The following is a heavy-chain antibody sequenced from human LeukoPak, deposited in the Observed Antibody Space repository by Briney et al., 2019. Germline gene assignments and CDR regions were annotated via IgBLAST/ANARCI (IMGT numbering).Heavy chain of an antibody. CDR2: ISAYNGNT. J-gene: IGHJ6*03. D-gene: IGHD3-10*01. CDR3: ARVVIWFGELLGPMDV. Sequence: ASVKVSCKASGYTFTSYGISWVRQAPGQGLESMGWISAYNGNTNYAQKLQGRVTMTTDTSTSTAYMELRSLRSDDTAVYYCARVVIWFGELLGPMDVWGKGTTVTVSS. V-gene: IGHV1-18*01. CDR1: GYTFTSYG.